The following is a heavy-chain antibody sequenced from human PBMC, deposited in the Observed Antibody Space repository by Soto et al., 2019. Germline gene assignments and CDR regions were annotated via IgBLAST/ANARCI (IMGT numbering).Heavy chain of an antibody. CDR2: IYTSGST. CDR3: TSTLGGAAAPFDY. D-gene: IGHD6-13*01. J-gene: IGHJ4*02. Sequence: SEPLSLTCTVSGGSISSYYWSWIRQPAGKGLEWIGRIYTSGSTNYNPSLKSRVTMSVDTSKNQFSLKLSSVTAADTAVYYCTSTLGGAAAPFDYWGQGTLVTVSS. V-gene: IGHV4-4*07. CDR1: GGSISSYY.